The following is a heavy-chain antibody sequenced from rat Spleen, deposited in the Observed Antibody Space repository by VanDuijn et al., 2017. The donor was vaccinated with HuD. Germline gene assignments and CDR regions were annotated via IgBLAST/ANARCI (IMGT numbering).Heavy chain of an antibody. CDR3: TRDTYDFDY. CDR2: MWYDGDT. Sequence: QLKESGPGLVQPSQTLSLTCTVSGFSLTSYHVHWVRQPPGKGLEWMGKMWYDGDTAYSSALKSRLSISRDTSKNQVFLQMNSLQTDDTGTYYCTRDTYDFDYWGQGVMVTVSS. J-gene: IGHJ2*01. V-gene: IGHV2-63*01. D-gene: IGHD2-1*01. CDR1: GFSLTSYH.